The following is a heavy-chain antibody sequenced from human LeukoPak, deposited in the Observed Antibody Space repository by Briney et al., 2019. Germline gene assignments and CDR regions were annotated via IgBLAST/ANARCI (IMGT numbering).Heavy chain of an antibody. CDR1: GFTFSSYA. D-gene: IGHD6-19*01. V-gene: IGHV3-30*04. CDR2: ISYDGSNK. CDR3: ARDLYGSSGWYNVLDY. Sequence: PGGSLRPSCAASGFTFSSYAMHWVRQAPGKGLEWVAVISYDGSNKYYADSVKGRFTISRDNFKNTLYLQMNSLRAEDTAVYYCARDLYGSSGWYNVLDYWGQGTLVTVSS. J-gene: IGHJ4*02.